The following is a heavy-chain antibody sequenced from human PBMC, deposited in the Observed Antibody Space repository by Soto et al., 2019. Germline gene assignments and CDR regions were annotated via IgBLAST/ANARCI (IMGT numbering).Heavy chain of an antibody. Sequence: QVQLQEAGPGLVKPSETLALNCSVSGASVSSGDYYWSWIRQPPGKGLEWIGYIYFSGATSYDPSLKRRVSISIDTFKNHFSLKLKSVTAADTAVYYCVRVQADDSSGYYLDYWGQGLLVSVSS. CDR1: GASVSSGDYY. D-gene: IGHD3-22*01. J-gene: IGHJ4*02. CDR2: IYFSGAT. CDR3: VRVQADDSSGYYLDY. V-gene: IGHV4-61*03.